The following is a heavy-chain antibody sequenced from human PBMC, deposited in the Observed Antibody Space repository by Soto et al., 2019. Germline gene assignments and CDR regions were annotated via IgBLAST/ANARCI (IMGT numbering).Heavy chain of an antibody. J-gene: IGHJ6*02. Sequence: QVQLVESGGGVVQPGRSLRLSCAASGFTFSSYSIHWVRQAAGTRLEWVAVMSYDGGKKYYADSVKGGFTISRDNFKNTLYLQRDALRPEDTAVYSCARDGSDYGSNPLSFADDHGMEVWGQGTTVSVSS. D-gene: IGHD4-17*01. CDR1: GFTFSSYS. CDR3: ARDGSDYGSNPLSFADDHGMEV. V-gene: IGHV3-30-3*01. CDR2: MSYDGGKK.